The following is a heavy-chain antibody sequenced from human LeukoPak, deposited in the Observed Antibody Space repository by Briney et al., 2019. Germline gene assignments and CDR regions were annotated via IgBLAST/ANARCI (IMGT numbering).Heavy chain of an antibody. V-gene: IGHV4-59*05. J-gene: IGHJ4*02. CDR2: ISSSGNT. CDR1: GFTISNYWL. CDR3: ARLGAGPTYYDFWSGYSSFYFDY. Sequence: GSLRLSCAASGFTISNYWLTWVRQAPGKGLEWIGGISSSGNTYYNPSLKSRITISIDTSKNHFSLKLSSVSAADTAVYYCARLGAGPTYYDFWSGYSSFYFDYWGQGTLVTVSS. D-gene: IGHD3-3*01.